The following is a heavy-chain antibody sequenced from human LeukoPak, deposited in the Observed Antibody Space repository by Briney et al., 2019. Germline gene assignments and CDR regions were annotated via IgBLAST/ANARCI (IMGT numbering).Heavy chain of an antibody. CDR1: GGSISSYY. CDR3: ARGPDGPFDY. V-gene: IGHV4-59*01. J-gene: IGHJ4*02. CDR2: VHYSGST. D-gene: IGHD2-8*01. Sequence: TASETLSLTCTVSGGSISSYYWSWIRQPPGKGLEWIGYVHYSGSTSDNPSLKSRVTISLDTSKNQFSLKLNSVTAADTAVYYCARGPDGPFDYWGQGTLVTVSS.